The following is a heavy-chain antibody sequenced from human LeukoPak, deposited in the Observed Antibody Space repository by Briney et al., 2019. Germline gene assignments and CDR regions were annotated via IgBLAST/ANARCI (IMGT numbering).Heavy chain of an antibody. CDR3: ARGQWLGRRYYMDV. CDR1: GFTVNSNY. Sequence: GGSLRLSCAASGFTVNSNYMSWVRQAPGKGLEWVSVIYSGDTTYSPDSVRGRFTISRDNFKNTLNLQMNSLRAEDTAVYYCARGQWLGRRYYMDVWGKGTTVTISS. D-gene: IGHD6-19*01. V-gene: IGHV3-66*01. J-gene: IGHJ6*03. CDR2: IYSGDTT.